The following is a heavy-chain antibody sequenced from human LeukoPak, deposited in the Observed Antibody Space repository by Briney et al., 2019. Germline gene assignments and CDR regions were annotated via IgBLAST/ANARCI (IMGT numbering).Heavy chain of an antibody. D-gene: IGHD4-17*01. CDR3: ARGPYGDYYFDY. CDR2: IIPILGIA. J-gene: IGHJ4*02. CDR1: GGTFSSYA. Sequence: SVKVSCKASGGTFSSYAISWVRQAPGQGLEWMGRIIPILGIANYAQKSQGRVTITADKSTSTAYMELSSLGSEDTAVYYCARGPYGDYYFDYWGQGTLVTVSS. V-gene: IGHV1-69*04.